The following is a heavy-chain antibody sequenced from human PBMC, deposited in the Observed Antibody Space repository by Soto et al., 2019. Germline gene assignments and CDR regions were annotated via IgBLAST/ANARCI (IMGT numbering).Heavy chain of an antibody. Sequence: QVQLVESGGGLVKPGGSLRLSCAASGFTFSDYYMSWIRQAPGKGLEWVSYISSSGSTIYYADSVKGRFTISRDNAKNSLCLQMNSLRAEDTAVYYCARSVSLGRWTTDWFDPWGQGTLVTVSS. CDR2: ISSSGSTI. V-gene: IGHV3-11*01. CDR1: GFTFSDYY. CDR3: ARSVSLGRWTTDWFDP. D-gene: IGHD4-17*01. J-gene: IGHJ5*02.